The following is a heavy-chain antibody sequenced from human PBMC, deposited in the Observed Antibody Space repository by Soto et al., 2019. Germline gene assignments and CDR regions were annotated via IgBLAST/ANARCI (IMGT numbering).Heavy chain of an antibody. J-gene: IGHJ6*03. CDR1: GGSISSYY. V-gene: IGHV4-59*08. CDR3: ARLQYQLPDYYYYYMDV. CDR2: IYYSGST. Sequence: SETLSLTCTVSGGSISSYYWSWIRQPPGKGLEWIGYIYYSGSTNYNPSLKCRVTISVDTSKNQFSLKLSSVTAADTAVYYCARLQYQLPDYYYYYMDVWGKGTTVTVSS. D-gene: IGHD2-2*01.